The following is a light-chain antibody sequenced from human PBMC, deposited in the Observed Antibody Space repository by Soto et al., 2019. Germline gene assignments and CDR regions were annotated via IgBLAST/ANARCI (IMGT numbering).Light chain of an antibody. CDR2: YDS. Sequence: SYELTQAPSVSVAPGQTARITCGGNNIGSKSVHWYQQKPGQAPVLVIYYDSDRPSGIPERFSGSNSGNTATLTISRVEAGDEADYSCQVWDSSSDHPVFGGGTKVTVL. CDR1: NIGSKS. V-gene: IGLV3-21*04. J-gene: IGLJ2*01. CDR3: QVWDSSSDHPV.